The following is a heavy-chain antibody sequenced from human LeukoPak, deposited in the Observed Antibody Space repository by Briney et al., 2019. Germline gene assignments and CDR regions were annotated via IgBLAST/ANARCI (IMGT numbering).Heavy chain of an antibody. CDR3: ARVGHSSGWTSFDY. CDR1: GGSISSYY. CDR2: IYTSGST. D-gene: IGHD6-19*01. V-gene: IGHV4-4*07. Sequence: SETLSLTCTVSGGSISSYYWSWIRQPAGKGLEWIGRIYTSGSTNYNPSLKSRVTMSVDTSKNQFSLKLSSVTAADTAVYYCARVGHSSGWTSFDYWGQGTLVTVSS. J-gene: IGHJ4*02.